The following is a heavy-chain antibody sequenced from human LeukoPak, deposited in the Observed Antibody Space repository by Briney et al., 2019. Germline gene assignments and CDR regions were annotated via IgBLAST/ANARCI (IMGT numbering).Heavy chain of an antibody. V-gene: IGHV3-48*03. Sequence: GGSLRLSCAASGFTFSSYEMNWVRQAPEKGLEWISYISSSGSTIYYADSVKGRFTISRDNAKNSLYLQMNSLRAEDTAVYYCARAGGSYQVFDYWGQGTLVTVSS. CDR2: ISSSGSTI. CDR3: ARAGGSYQVFDY. D-gene: IGHD1-26*01. J-gene: IGHJ4*02. CDR1: GFTFSSYE.